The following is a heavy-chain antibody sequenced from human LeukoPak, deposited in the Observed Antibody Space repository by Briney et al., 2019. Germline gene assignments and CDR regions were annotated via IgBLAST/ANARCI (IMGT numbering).Heavy chain of an antibody. D-gene: IGHD6-6*01. J-gene: IGHJ4*02. V-gene: IGHV1-2*02. CDR2: INPHTGGT. CDR1: GWTFTGYY. CDR3: ARDRPARGDH. Sequence: ASVKVSCKASGWTFTGYYMHWVRQAPGQGLEWMGWINPHTGGTRYAQKFQGRVTMTRDTAIDTAYMELSRLRSDDTAVYYCARDRPARGDHWSQGTLVTVSS.